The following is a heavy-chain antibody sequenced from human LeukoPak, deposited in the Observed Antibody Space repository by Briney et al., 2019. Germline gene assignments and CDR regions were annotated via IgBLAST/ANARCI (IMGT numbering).Heavy chain of an antibody. V-gene: IGHV4-59*08. CDR1: GGSISNYY. CDR3: ARQAAANSIDY. J-gene: IGHJ4*02. CDR2: INYSGST. Sequence: PSETLSLTCTVSGGSISNYYWSWIRQPPGKGLEWIGYINYSGSTTYNPSLKSRVTISVDTSKNQFSLKLTSATAADTAVYYCARQAAANSIDYWGQGTVVTVSP. D-gene: IGHD2-2*01.